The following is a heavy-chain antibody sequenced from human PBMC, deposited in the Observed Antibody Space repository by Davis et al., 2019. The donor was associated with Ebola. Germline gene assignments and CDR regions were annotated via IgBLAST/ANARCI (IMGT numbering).Heavy chain of an antibody. J-gene: IGHJ4*02. Sequence: GESLKISCAASGFTFSSYAISWVRQARGKGLDWVSAMSGSGGSTYYADSVKGRFTISRDNSKNTLYLQMNSLRAEDTAVYYCAKGPLRFLEWLQGALDYWGQGTLVTVSS. CDR3: AKGPLRFLEWLQGALDY. CDR2: MSGSGGST. D-gene: IGHD3-3*01. CDR1: GFTFSSYA. V-gene: IGHV3-23*01.